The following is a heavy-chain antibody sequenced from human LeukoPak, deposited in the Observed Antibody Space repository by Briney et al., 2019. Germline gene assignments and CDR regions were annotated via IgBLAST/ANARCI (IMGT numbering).Heavy chain of an antibody. J-gene: IGHJ5*02. Sequence: GASVTVSCKASGYTFTSYDINWVRQATGPGRESMGWMNPNSGNTGYAQKFQGRVTMTRNTSIRTAYMELSSLRSEDTAVYYCARGPLRGYSGYEYNWFDPWGQGTLVTVSS. D-gene: IGHD5-12*01. V-gene: IGHV1-8*01. CDR3: ARGPLRGYSGYEYNWFDP. CDR2: MNPNSGNT. CDR1: GYTFTSYD.